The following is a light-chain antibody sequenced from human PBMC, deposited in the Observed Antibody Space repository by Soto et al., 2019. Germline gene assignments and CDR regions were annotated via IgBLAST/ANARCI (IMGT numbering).Light chain of an antibody. CDR2: GAS. Sequence: EIVMTQSPATLSVSPGERATLSCRASQSVSSNLAWYQQKPGQAPRLLIYGASTRATGIPARFSGSGSGTEFTLTISSLQSEDFAVYYCQQTSWGFRSRLGYTFGQGTKLEIK. CDR1: QSVSSN. V-gene: IGKV3-15*01. J-gene: IGKJ2*01. CDR3: QQTSWGFRSRLGYT.